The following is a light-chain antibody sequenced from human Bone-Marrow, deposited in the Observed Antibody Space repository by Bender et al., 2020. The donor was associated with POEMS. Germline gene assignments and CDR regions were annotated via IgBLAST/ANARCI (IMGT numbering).Light chain of an antibody. Sequence: SYVLTQPPSVSVAPGKTAIITCGGNNIGDRNVHWYQHKPGQAPVLVLSDDSDRPSGIPDRFSGSNSGNTATLTITRVEAGDDGDYYCQVWDSSSQDSGVFGGGTKLTVL. CDR3: QVWDSSSQDSGV. CDR1: NIGDRN. CDR2: DDS. J-gene: IGLJ3*02. V-gene: IGLV3-21*03.